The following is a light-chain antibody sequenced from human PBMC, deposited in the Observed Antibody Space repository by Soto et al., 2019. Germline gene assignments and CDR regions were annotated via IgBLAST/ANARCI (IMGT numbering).Light chain of an antibody. CDR3: QQYGRSPRT. V-gene: IGKV3-20*01. Sequence: EIVLTQSPGTLSLSPGERATLSCRASQSVSSYLAWYQQKPGAAPRLLIYGASSRATGIPDRFSGSGSGTHFTLSISRLEPEDFAVYYCQQYGRSPRTFGPGTKVDIK. CDR2: GAS. CDR1: QSVSSY. J-gene: IGKJ3*01.